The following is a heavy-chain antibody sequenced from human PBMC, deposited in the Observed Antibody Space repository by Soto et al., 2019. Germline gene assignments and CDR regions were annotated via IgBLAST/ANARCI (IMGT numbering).Heavy chain of an antibody. J-gene: IGHJ6*02. Sequence: QVQLVESGGGVVQPGRSLRLSCAASGFTFSSYAMHWVRQAPGKGLEWVAVISYDGSNKYYADSVKGRFTISRDNSKKTLALQMNSLRAEDTAVCYRVRGASGYFPWYYGVDVWGQGTTVTVSS. CDR3: VRGASGYFPWYYGVDV. V-gene: IGHV3-30-3*01. CDR1: GFTFSSYA. D-gene: IGHD3-3*01. CDR2: ISYDGSNK.